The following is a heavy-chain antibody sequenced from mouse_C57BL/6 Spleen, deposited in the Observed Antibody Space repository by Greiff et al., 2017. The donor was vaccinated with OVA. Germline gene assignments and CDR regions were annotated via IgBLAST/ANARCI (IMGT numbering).Heavy chain of an antibody. CDR3: ASLWDPAGFAY. D-gene: IGHD4-1*01. V-gene: IGHV3-6*01. J-gene: IGHJ3*01. CDR1: GYSITSGYY. CDR2: ISYDGSN. Sequence: EVQVVESGPGLVKPSQSLSLTCSVTGYSITSGYYWYWIRQFPGNKLEWMGYISYDGSNNYNPSLKKRISITRDTSKNQFFLKLNSVTTEDTATYYCASLWDPAGFAYWGQGTLVTVSA.